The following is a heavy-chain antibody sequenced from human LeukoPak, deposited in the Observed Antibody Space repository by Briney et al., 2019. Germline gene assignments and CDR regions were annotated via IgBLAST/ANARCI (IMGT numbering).Heavy chain of an antibody. CDR3: GRDLAGYTYAIDY. J-gene: IGHJ4*02. V-gene: IGHV3-30*02. Sequence: GGSLRLSCAASGFTFSSHNMHWVSQAPGKGLEWVAFVHHDENTKSSADSVKGRFTVSRDNSKSTVYLQMNSLRPEDTAVYYCGRDLAGYTYAIDYWGQGALVTVSS. CDR2: VHHDENTK. CDR1: GFTFSSHN. D-gene: IGHD5-18*01.